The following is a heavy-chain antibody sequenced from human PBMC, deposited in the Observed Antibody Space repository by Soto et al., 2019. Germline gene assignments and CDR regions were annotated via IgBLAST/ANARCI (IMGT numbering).Heavy chain of an antibody. Sequence: EVQLVESGGGLVKPGGSLRLSCAASGFTFSSYLMNWVRQAPGKGLEWVSAISGSSSYIYYTDSVRGRFTIFRDNAKNSVYLQMNSLRVEDTAVYYCARDPSGALPGFDYWGQGILVTVSS. CDR1: GFTFSSYL. D-gene: IGHD3-3*01. CDR3: ARDPSGALPGFDY. CDR2: ISGSSSYI. V-gene: IGHV3-21*02. J-gene: IGHJ4*02.